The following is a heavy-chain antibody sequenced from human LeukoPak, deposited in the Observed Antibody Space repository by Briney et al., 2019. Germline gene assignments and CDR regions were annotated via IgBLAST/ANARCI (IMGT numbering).Heavy chain of an antibody. CDR1: GFTFSSYA. J-gene: IGHJ4*02. V-gene: IGHV3-23*01. D-gene: IGHD3-22*01. CDR3: AKDLVTAYGYYYDSSGYQVDY. Sequence: GGSLRLSCAASGFTFSSYAMSWVRQAPGKGLEWVSAISGSGGSTYYAASVKGRFTISRDNSKNTLYLQMNSLRAEDTAVYYCAKDLVTAYGYYYDSSGYQVDYWGQGTLVTVSS. CDR2: ISGSGGST.